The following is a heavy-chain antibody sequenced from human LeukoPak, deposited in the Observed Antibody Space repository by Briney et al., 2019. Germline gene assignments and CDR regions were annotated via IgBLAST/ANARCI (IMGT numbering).Heavy chain of an antibody. CDR1: GFTFSTFA. Sequence: GGSRRLSCAAAGFTFSTFAMNWVRQAPGKGLGGDAGITASGPRTYYADSVKGRFSISRDNSESKVYLQMNSLRAEDTAIYYCAKDPFNIFGGLWGQGTLVTVSS. CDR2: ITASGPRT. J-gene: IGHJ4*02. CDR3: AKDPFNIFGGL. D-gene: IGHD3-10*02. V-gene: IGHV3-23*01.